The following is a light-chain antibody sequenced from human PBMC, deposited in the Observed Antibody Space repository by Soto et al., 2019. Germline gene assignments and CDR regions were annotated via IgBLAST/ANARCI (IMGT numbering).Light chain of an antibody. CDR3: ISYTSSSIDYV. V-gene: IGLV2-14*01. Sequence: QSVLTQPASVSGSPGQSITISCTGTSSDVGGYNYVSWYQQHPGKAPKLMIYEVSNRPSGVSNRFSGSKSGNMASLTISGLQAEDEADYYCISYTSSSIDYVFGTGTKVTVL. J-gene: IGLJ1*01. CDR2: EVS. CDR1: SSDVGGYNY.